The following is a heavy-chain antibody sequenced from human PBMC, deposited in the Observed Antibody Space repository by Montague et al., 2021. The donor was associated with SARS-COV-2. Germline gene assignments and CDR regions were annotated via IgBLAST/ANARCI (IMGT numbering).Heavy chain of an antibody. CDR1: GGSFSGYY. CDR2: ISHSGST. V-gene: IGHV4-34*01. CDR3: ARGAKYYGFYHPFED. D-gene: IGHD3-16*01. J-gene: IGHJ4*02. Sequence: SETLSLTCAVYGGSFSGYYWSWIRQPPGKGLEWIGEISHSGSTNYNPSLKSRVTISIDTSKNQFSLKLSSVTAADTAVYYCARGAKYYGFYHPFEDWGQGALVTVSS.